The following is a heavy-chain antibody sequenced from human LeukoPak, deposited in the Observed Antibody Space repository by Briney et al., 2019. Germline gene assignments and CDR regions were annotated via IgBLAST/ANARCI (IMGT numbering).Heavy chain of an antibody. CDR2: INHSGNT. J-gene: IGHJ5*02. Sequence: GSLRVSCAASGFTLSDYSMNWVRQPPGKGLEWIGEINHSGNTNFTPSLKSRVTISVDTSKNQFSLNLTSVTAADTAVYYCAVSAAGLFDPWGQGTLVTVSS. CDR3: AVSAAGLFDP. D-gene: IGHD6-13*01. CDR1: GFTLSDYS. V-gene: IGHV4-34*08.